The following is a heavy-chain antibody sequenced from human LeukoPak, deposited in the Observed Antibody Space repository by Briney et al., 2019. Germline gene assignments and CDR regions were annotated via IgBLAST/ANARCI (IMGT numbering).Heavy chain of an antibody. V-gene: IGHV3-23*01. CDR3: AKLGGQEVYNYYVGV. D-gene: IGHD3-16*01. Sequence: GGSLRLSCEASGFTFSSYAMSWVRQAPGKGLEWVSGIIDSGDITDYANSVKGRFTISRDNSKNTLYLQMNSLRAEDTAVYYCAKLGGQEVYNYYVGVWGKGTTVAVSS. CDR2: IIDSGDIT. J-gene: IGHJ6*03. CDR1: GFTFSSYA.